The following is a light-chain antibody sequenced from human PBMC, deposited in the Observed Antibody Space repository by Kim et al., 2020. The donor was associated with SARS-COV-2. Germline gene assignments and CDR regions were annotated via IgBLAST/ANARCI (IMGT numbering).Light chain of an antibody. CDR3: CSYTSSSTLM. CDR1: GSDVRSYNL. J-gene: IGLJ3*02. CDR2: EVS. V-gene: IGLV2-23*02. Sequence: QSSTIACTGTGSDVRSYNLFSWYQQHPGKAPILMIYEVSKRPSGVSNRFSGSKAGNTASLTISGLQGEDEADYYCCSYTSSSTLMFGGGTQLTVL.